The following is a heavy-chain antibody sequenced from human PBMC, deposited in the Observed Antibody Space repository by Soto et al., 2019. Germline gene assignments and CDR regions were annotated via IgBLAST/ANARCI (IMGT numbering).Heavy chain of an antibody. Sequence: PEGSLRLSCTASGFTFGDYAMSWFRQAPGKGLEWVGFIRSKAYGGTTEYAASVKGRFTISRDDSKSIAYLQMNSLKTEDTAVYYCTRGPGVLRFLEWSEPFDYWGQGTLVTVSS. V-gene: IGHV3-49*03. J-gene: IGHJ4*02. D-gene: IGHD3-3*01. CDR2: IRSKAYGGTT. CDR3: TRGPGVLRFLEWSEPFDY. CDR1: GFTFGDYA.